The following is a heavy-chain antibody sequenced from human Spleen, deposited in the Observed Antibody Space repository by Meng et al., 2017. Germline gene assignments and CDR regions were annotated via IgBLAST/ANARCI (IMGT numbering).Heavy chain of an antibody. D-gene: IGHD6-13*01. J-gene: IGHJ5*02. CDR3: ARVVGYSSSWYFNWFDP. CDR2: IIPIFGTA. CDR1: GGTCSSYA. V-gene: IGHV1-69*05. Sequence: QLGLSGAEVKTTGSSGKCSCKASGGTCSSYAISWVRQAPGQGLEWMGGIIPIFGTANYAQKFQGRVTITTDESTSTAYMELSSLRSEDTAVYYCARVVGYSSSWYFNWFDPWGQGTLVTVSS.